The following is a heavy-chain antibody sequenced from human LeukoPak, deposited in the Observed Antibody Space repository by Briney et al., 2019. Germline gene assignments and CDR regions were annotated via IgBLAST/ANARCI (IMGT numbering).Heavy chain of an antibody. CDR2: ITSSSTYI. Sequence: GGSLRLSCAASKFTFSSYSMNWVRHAPGKGLEWVSSITSSSTYIYYADSVKGRFTISRDNAKNSLYLQMNSLRAEDTAVYYCARVECSSTGCYFDYWGQGTLVTVPS. J-gene: IGHJ4*02. CDR1: KFTFSSYS. CDR3: ARVECSSTGCYFDY. V-gene: IGHV3-21*01. D-gene: IGHD2-2*01.